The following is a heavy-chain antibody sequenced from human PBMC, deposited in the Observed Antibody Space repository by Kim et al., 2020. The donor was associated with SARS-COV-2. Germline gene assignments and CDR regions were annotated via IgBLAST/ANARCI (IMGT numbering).Heavy chain of an antibody. D-gene: IGHD2-2*01. CDR2: ISGSGGST. CDR3: AKFSRVVPAATNDY. CDR1: GFTFSSYA. Sequence: GGSLRLSCAASGFTFSSYAMSWVRQAPGKGLEWVSAISGSGGSTYYADSVKGRFTISRDNSKNTLYLQMNSLRAEDTAVYYCAKFSRVVPAATNDYWGQGTLVTVSS. V-gene: IGHV3-23*01. J-gene: IGHJ4*02.